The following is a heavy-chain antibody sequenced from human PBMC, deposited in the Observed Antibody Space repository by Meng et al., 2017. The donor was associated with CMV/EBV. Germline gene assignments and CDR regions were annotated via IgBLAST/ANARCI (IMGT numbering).Heavy chain of an antibody. CDR1: GFTFSSSW. CDR2: IKCDGSEK. D-gene: IGHD6-6*01. J-gene: IGHJ5*02. V-gene: IGHV3-52*01. CDR3: ASRRGIDRIAARRGWFDP. Sequence: GGSLRLSCAASGFTFSSSWMHWVCQAPEKGLEWVADIKCDGSEKYYVDSVKGRLTISRDNAKNSLYLQVSRLRSDDTAVYYCASRRGIDRIAARRGWFDPWGQGTLVTVSS.